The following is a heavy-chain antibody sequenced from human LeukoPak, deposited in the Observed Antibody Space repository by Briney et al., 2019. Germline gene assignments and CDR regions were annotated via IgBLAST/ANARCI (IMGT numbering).Heavy chain of an antibody. V-gene: IGHV1-18*01. CDR2: ISAYNGNT. CDR3: ASDFAYCSSTSCYGSFRN. CDR1: GYTFTSYG. D-gene: IGHD2-2*01. Sequence: ASVKVSCKASGYTFTSYGISWVRQAPGQGLEWMGWISAYNGNTNYAQKLQGRVTMTTDTSTSTAYMELRSLRSDDTAVYYCASDFAYCSSTSCYGSFRNWGQGTLVTVSS. J-gene: IGHJ4*02.